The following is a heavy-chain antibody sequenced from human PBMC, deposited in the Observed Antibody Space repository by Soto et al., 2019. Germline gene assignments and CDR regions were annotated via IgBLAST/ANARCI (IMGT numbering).Heavy chain of an antibody. CDR3: ARDNRAYCGGDCYFNWFDP. J-gene: IGHJ5*02. Sequence: SETLSLTCTVSGGSISGYYWSWIRQPPGKGLEWIGYIYHSGSTNYNPSLKSRVTISVDTSKNQFSLKLSSVTAADTAVYYCARDNRAYCGGDCYFNWFDPWGQGTLVT. CDR2: IYHSGST. V-gene: IGHV4-59*01. CDR1: GGSISGYY. D-gene: IGHD2-21*02.